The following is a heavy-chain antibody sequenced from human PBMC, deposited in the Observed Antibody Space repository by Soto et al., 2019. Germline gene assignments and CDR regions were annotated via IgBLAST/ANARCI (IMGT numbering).Heavy chain of an antibody. J-gene: IGHJ4*02. D-gene: IGHD6-6*01. CDR2: INHSGST. V-gene: IGHV4-34*01. CDR3: ARFGRKYSRSASFDY. CDR1: GGSFSGYY. Sequence: SETLSLTCAVYGGSFSGYYWSWIRQPPGKGLEWIGEINHSGSTNYNPSLKSRVTISVDTSKNQFSLKLSSVTAADTAVYYCARFGRKYSRSASFDYWGQGTLVTLSS.